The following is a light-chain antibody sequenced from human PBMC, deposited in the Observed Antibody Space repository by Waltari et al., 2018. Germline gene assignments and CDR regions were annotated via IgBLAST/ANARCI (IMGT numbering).Light chain of an antibody. Sequence: QSALTQPASVSGSPGQSITISCTGTSSDVGGYDFVSWYQQYPGKAPKLVIYEVSNRPSGASNRFSGSKSGNTASLIISGLLAEDEADYYCSSYSSNSPYVFGTGTKVTVL. CDR1: SSDVGGYDF. J-gene: IGLJ1*01. CDR2: EVS. CDR3: SSYSSNSPYV. V-gene: IGLV2-14*01.